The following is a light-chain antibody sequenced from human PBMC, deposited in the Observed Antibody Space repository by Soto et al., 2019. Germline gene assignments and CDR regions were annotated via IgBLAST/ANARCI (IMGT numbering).Light chain of an antibody. CDR3: CSYADTSTWV. CDR2: EVT. CDR1: SSDVGSHNF. J-gene: IGLJ3*02. Sequence: QSALTQPASVSGSPGQSITISCTGTSSDVGSHNFVSWYQQRPGKAPKLMIFEVTKRPSGVSDRFSASKSGNTASLTISGVRAEDEAHYYCCSYADTSTWVFGGGTKVTVL. V-gene: IGLV2-23*02.